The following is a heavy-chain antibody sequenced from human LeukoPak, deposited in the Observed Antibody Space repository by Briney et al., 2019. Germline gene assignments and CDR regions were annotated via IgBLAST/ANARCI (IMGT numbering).Heavy chain of an antibody. V-gene: IGHV3-48*03. J-gene: IGHJ4*02. CDR3: AGASDYYDSSGYYYV. Sequence: PGGSLRLSCAASGFTFSSYAMTWIRQAPGKGLEWVSYISSSGSTIYYADSVKGRFTISRDNAKNSLYLQMNSLRAEDTAVYYCAGASDYYDSSGYYYVWGQGTLVTVSS. CDR1: GFTFSSYA. CDR2: ISSSGSTI. D-gene: IGHD3-22*01.